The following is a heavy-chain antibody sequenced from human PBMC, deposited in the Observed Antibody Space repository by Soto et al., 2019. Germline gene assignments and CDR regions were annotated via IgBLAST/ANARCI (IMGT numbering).Heavy chain of an antibody. CDR1: GFTFSTYA. CDR3: TRLGYEICYGMAV. J-gene: IGHJ6*02. CDR2: IISSGGNR. Sequence: GGSLRLSCAASGFTFSTYAMSWVRQAPGKGLEWVSSIISSGGNRYYADSAKGRFTISRDNSKNTLYLQMNSLRAEDTAVYYCTRLGYEICYGMAVWGQGTTVTVSS. V-gene: IGHV3-23*01. D-gene: IGHD5-12*01.